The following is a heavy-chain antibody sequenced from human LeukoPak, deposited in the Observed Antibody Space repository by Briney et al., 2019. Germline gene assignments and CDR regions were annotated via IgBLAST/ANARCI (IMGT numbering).Heavy chain of an antibody. V-gene: IGHV3-30*18. CDR2: ISYDGSNK. D-gene: IGHD4-17*01. CDR1: GFAFSSYG. J-gene: IGHJ6*03. CDR3: AKGGPLTTVTRGDYYYMDV. Sequence: GSLRLSCAASGFAFSSYGMHWVRQAPGKGLEWVSVISYDGSNKYYADSVKGRFTISRDNSKNTLYLQMNSLRAEDTAVYYCAKGGPLTTVTRGDYYYMDVWGKGTTVTVSS.